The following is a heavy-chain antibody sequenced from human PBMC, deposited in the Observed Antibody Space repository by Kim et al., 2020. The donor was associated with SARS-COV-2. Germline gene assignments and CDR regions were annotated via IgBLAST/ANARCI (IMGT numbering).Heavy chain of an antibody. CDR3: AREKSVVDSSSWYPYNWFDP. D-gene: IGHD6-13*01. CDR1: GGSISSYY. Sequence: SETLSLTCTVSGGSISSYYWSWIRQPPGKGLEWIGYIYYSGSTNYNPSLKSRVTISVDTSKNQFSLKLSSVTAADTAVYYCAREKSVVDSSSWYPYNWFDPWGQGTLVTVSS. CDR2: IYYSGST. V-gene: IGHV4-59*01. J-gene: IGHJ5*02.